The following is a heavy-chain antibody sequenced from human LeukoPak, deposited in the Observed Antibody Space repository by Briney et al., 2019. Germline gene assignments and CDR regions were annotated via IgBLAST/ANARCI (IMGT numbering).Heavy chain of an antibody. V-gene: IGHV4-34*01. D-gene: IGHD2-15*01. J-gene: IGHJ5*02. CDR1: GGSFSGYY. Sequence: PSETLSLTCAVYGGSFSGYYWSWIRQPPGKGLEWIGEINHSGSTNYNPSLKSRVTISVDTSKNQFSLKLSSVTAADTAVYYCATVVVPGWFDPWGRETWSPSPQ. CDR3: ATVVVPGWFDP. CDR2: INHSGST.